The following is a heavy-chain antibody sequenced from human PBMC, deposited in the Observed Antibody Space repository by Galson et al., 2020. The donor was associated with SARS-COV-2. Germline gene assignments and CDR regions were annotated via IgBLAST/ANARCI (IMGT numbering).Heavy chain of an antibody. CDR3: AKRPKLFEIWPYGMDV. D-gene: IGHD3-10*02. CDR1: GFTFSNYG. Sequence: GGSLRLSCAASGFTFSNYGMHWVRQAPGKGLEWVAVISYEGSNKYYADSVRGRFFISRDNSKNTLYLQMDSLRAEDTAVYDCAKRPKLFEIWPYGMDVWGQGTTVTVSS. J-gene: IGHJ6*02. V-gene: IGHV3-30*18. CDR2: ISYEGSNK.